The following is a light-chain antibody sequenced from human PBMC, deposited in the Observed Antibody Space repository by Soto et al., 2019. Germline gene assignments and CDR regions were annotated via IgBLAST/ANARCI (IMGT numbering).Light chain of an antibody. CDR3: QSYDSSLSGYV. V-gene: IGLV1-40*01. CDR2: GNS. Sequence: QSVLTRPPSVSGAPGQRVTISCTGSSSNIGAGYDAHWYQQLPGTAPKLLIYGNSNRPSGVPDRFSGSKSGTSASLAITGLQAEDEADYYCQSYDSSLSGYVFGTGTTLTVL. J-gene: IGLJ1*01. CDR1: SSNIGAGYD.